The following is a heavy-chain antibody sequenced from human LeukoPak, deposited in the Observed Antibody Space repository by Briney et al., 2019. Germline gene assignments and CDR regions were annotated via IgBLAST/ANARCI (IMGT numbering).Heavy chain of an antibody. Sequence: GGSLRLSCAASGFTFDDYAMHWVRQAPGKGLVWVSHINTDGSSTTYADSVKGRFTISRDNAKNTLYLQMNNLRTEDTAVYYCARDKYYAPEYWGQGTLVTVSS. CDR3: ARDKYYAPEY. D-gene: IGHD2-2*01. CDR1: GFTFDDYA. J-gene: IGHJ4*02. CDR2: INTDGSST. V-gene: IGHV3-74*03.